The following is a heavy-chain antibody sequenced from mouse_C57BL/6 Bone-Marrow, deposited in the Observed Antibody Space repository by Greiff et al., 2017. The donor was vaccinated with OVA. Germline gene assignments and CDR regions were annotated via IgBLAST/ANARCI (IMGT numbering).Heavy chain of an antibody. CDR3: ARDSNYPYYYAMDY. CDR2: IDPANGNT. J-gene: IGHJ4*01. D-gene: IGHD2-5*01. V-gene: IGHV14-3*01. Sequence: VHVKQSVAELVRPGASVKLSCTASGFNIKNTYMHWVKQRPEQGLEWIGRIDPANGNTKYAPKFQGKATITADTSSNTAYLQLSSLTSEDTAIYYCARDSNYPYYYAMDYWGQGTSVTVSS. CDR1: GFNIKNTY.